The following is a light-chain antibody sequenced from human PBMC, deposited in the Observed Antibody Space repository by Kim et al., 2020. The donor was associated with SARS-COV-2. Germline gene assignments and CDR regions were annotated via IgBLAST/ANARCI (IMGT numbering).Light chain of an antibody. CDR3: QAYDSSLSGWV. CDR1: SSNIGAGYD. J-gene: IGLJ3*02. CDR2: GNS. V-gene: IGLV1-40*01. Sequence: QRVTISCTGSSSNIGAGYDVHWYQQLPGTAPKLLIFGNSNRPSGVPDRFSGSKSATSGSLAITGLQAEDEADYYCQAYDSSLSGWVFGGGTKLTVL.